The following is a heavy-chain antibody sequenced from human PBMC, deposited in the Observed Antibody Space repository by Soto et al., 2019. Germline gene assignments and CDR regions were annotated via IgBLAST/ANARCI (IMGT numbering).Heavy chain of an antibody. D-gene: IGHD2-15*01. CDR2: IYYSGST. J-gene: IGHJ6*02. CDR1: GGSISSGGYY. CDR3: ARGGWGGSNPGYYYYGMDV. V-gene: IGHV4-31*03. Sequence: PSETLSLTCTVSGGSISSGGYYWSWIRQHPGKGLEWIGYIYYSGSTYYNPSLKSRVTISVDTSKNQFSLKLSSVTAADTAVYYCARGGWGGSNPGYYYYGMDVWGQGTTVTXSS.